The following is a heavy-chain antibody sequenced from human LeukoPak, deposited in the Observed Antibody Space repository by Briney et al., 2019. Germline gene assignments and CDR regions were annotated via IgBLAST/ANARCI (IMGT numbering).Heavy chain of an antibody. CDR2: INHSGAT. CDR1: GGAFTGYY. CDR3: ATPTRGGIAVTGTFGH. Sequence: SETLSLTCAGSGGAFTGYYWSWIRQPPGKGLEWIGEINHSGATNYNPSLKSRVTISVDTSKNQFSLRLTSVSAADTGVYYCATPTRGGIAVTGTFGHWGQGAQVTVSS. V-gene: IGHV4-34*01. J-gene: IGHJ4*02. D-gene: IGHD6-19*01.